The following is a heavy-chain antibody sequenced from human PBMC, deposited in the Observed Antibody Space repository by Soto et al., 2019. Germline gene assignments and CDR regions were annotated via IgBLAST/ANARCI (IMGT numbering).Heavy chain of an antibody. CDR3: ARDLRFSSRGNDNWFDP. Sequence: QVQLQESGPGLVKPSQTLSLTCTVSGGSISSGGYYWSWIRQHPGKGLEWIGYIYYSGSTYYNPSRKSRVTISVDTSKNQFSLKLSSVTAADTAVDYCARDLRFSSRGNDNWFDPWGQGTLVTVSS. D-gene: IGHD3-16*01. CDR2: IYYSGST. J-gene: IGHJ5*02. V-gene: IGHV4-31*03. CDR1: GGSISSGGYY.